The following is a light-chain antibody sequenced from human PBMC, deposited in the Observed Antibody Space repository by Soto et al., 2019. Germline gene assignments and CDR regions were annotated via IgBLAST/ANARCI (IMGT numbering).Light chain of an antibody. CDR2: GAS. CDR1: QSMSGW. Sequence: DIQMSQSPSTLSASVGDRVTISCRARQSMSGWLAWYQQKPGKAPKLLIYGASILESGVPSRFSGSGAGTEFTLAISSLQPDDFATYYCQQYESYPWTFGQGTKVDIK. J-gene: IGKJ1*01. CDR3: QQYESYPWT. V-gene: IGKV1-5*01.